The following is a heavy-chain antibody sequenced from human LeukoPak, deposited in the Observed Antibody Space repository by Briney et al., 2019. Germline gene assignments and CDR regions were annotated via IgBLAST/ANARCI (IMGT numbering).Heavy chain of an antibody. Sequence: ASVKVSCKASGGTFSSYAISWVRQAPGQGLEWMGRIIPIFGTANYAQKFQGRVTITTDESTSTAYMELSSLRSEDTSVYYCSSDGGVSYLTRDFDYWGQGSLVTVSS. CDR1: GGTFSSYA. CDR2: IIPIFGTA. J-gene: IGHJ4*02. CDR3: SSDGGVSYLTRDFDY. D-gene: IGHD3-16*02. V-gene: IGHV1-69*05.